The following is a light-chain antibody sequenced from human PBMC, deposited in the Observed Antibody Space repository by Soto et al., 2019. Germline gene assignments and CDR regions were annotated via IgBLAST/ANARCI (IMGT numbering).Light chain of an antibody. Sequence: EIVLTQSPGTLSLSPGERATLSGRASQSVSSSYLAWYQQKPGQAPRLLIYDASSRATVIPDRFSGSGSGTDFTLTISRLEPEDFAVYYCQQYGSLWTFGHGTKLDI. V-gene: IGKV3-20*01. J-gene: IGKJ2*02. CDR2: DAS. CDR1: QSVSSSY. CDR3: QQYGSLWT.